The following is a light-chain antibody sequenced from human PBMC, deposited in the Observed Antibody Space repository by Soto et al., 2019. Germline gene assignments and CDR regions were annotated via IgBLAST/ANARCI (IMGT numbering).Light chain of an antibody. CDR2: DAS. CDR3: QQRSNWLT. J-gene: IGKJ4*01. Sequence: EIVLTQSPATLSLSPGERATLSCRASQSVSSYLAWYQQKPGQAPRLLIYDASNRATGIPARFRGSGSWTDFTLTISSLETEDFAVYYCQQRSNWLTFGGGNKGEIK. CDR1: QSVSSY. V-gene: IGKV3-11*01.